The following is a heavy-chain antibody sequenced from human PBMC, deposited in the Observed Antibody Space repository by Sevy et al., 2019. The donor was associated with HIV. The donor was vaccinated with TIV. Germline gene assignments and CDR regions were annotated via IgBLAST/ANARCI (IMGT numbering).Heavy chain of an antibody. D-gene: IGHD2-8*01. CDR2: FSFGCGKI. CDR1: GFTFSKYS. Sequence: RGCLRLSCAASGFTFSKYSMSWIRQTPGKGLEWVSTFSFGCGKINYADSVKGRFTISRDDSRNTFYLQMNSLRAEDTAIYYCAREGCTKPHDYWGQGTVVTVSS. V-gene: IGHV3-23*01. CDR3: AREGCTKPHDY. J-gene: IGHJ4*02.